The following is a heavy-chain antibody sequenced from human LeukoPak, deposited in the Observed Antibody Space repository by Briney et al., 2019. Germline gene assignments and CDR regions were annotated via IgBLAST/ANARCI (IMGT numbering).Heavy chain of an antibody. CDR2: IYHGGST. CDR1: GGSISSSNW. CDR3: ARVYGSGSYYPLPLGY. D-gene: IGHD3-10*01. V-gene: IGHV4-4*02. J-gene: IGHJ4*02. Sequence: SETLSLTCAVSGGSISSSNWWSCVRQPPGKGLEWIGEIYHGGSTTYTPSLKSRVTISVDKSKNQFSLKLSSVTGADTAVYYCARVYGSGSYYPLPLGYWGQGTLVTVSS.